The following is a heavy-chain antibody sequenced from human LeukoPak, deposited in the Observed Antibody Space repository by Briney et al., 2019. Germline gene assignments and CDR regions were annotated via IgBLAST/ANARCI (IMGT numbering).Heavy chain of an antibody. V-gene: IGHV4-39*01. D-gene: IGHD5-18*01. J-gene: IGHJ6*02. CDR2: IYYSGST. Sequence: SETLYLTCTVSGGSISSSSYYWGWIRQLPGKGLEWIGSIYYSGSTYYNPSLKSRVTISVDTSKNQFSLKLSSVTAADTAVYYCARHPQDVDTAMVIDHYGMDVWGQGTTVTVPS. CDR3: ARHPQDVDTAMVIDHYGMDV. CDR1: GGSISSSSYY.